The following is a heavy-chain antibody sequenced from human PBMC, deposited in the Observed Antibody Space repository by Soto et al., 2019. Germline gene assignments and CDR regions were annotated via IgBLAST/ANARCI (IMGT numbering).Heavy chain of an antibody. CDR2: IRPDGSGE. CDR3: ARPFSGGAFDI. J-gene: IGHJ3*02. D-gene: IGHD6-25*01. Sequence: EVQLVESGGGLVQPGGSLRLSCAASGFTFSRHWMSWVRQAPGKGLEWVAHIRPDGSGESYVDSVKGRFIISRDNAKNSLYLQMNILRAEDTAVYHCARPFSGGAFDIWGQGTVVTVSS. CDR1: GFTFSRHW. V-gene: IGHV3-7*01.